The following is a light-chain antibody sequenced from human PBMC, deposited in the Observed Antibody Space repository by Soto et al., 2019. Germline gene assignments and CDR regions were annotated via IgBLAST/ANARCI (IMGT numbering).Light chain of an antibody. V-gene: IGKV1D-16*01. CDR3: QQYNSYS. Sequence: DNQLTQSPSSISASVGDRVTITCRASQAVNSWLAWFQQKPGMAPKLLIYAASTLQSGVPSRFSGSGSGTDFTLTISSLQPDDFATYYCQQYNSYSFGQGTKVDIK. CDR1: QAVNSW. CDR2: AAS. J-gene: IGKJ1*01.